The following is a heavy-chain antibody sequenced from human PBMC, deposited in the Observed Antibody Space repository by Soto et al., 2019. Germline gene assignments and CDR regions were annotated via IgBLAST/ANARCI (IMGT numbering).Heavy chain of an antibody. CDR1: GYTSTSYG. CDR3: AIFGVVYYYYGMDV. J-gene: IGHJ6*02. V-gene: IGHV1-18*01. D-gene: IGHD3-3*01. CDR2: ISAYNGNT. Sequence: ASVKVSCKASGYTSTSYGISWVRQAPGQGLEWMGWISAYNGNTKYSQKFQGRVTITRDTSASTAYMELSSLRSEDTAVYYCAIFGVVYYYYGMDVWGQGTTVTVSS.